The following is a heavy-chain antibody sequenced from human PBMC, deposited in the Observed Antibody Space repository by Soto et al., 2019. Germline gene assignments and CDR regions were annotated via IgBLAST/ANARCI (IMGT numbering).Heavy chain of an antibody. CDR3: ARTGSGRGXL. V-gene: IGHV4-61*01. CDR2: IYYSGST. D-gene: IGHD1-26*01. CDR1: GGSVSSVRFY. J-gene: IGHJ4*02. Sequence: PSDTLSLTFTVSGGSVSSVRFYWSWIRKPPGKGLEWIGYIYYSGSTKYNHSLRSRVTISVDTSKNQFSLKLTSVTAVDTAVYYCARTGSGRGXLGGKGTLVTVXS.